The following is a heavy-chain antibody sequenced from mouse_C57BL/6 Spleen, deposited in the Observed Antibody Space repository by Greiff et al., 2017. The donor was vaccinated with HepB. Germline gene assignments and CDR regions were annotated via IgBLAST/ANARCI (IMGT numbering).Heavy chain of an antibody. CDR2: ITYDGSST. CDR1: GFTFSDYY. V-gene: IGHV5-16*01. J-gene: IGHJ3*01. D-gene: IGHD2-5*01. Sequence: DVQLVESEGGLVQPGSSMKLSCTASGFTFSDYYMAWVRQVPEKGLEWVANITYDGSSTYYLDSLKSRFIISRDNAKNILYLQMSSLKSEDTATYYCARVSNYEGAWFAYWGQGTLVTVSA. CDR3: ARVSNYEGAWFAY.